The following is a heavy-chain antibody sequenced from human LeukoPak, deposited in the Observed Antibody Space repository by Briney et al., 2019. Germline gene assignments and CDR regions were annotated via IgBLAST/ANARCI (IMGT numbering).Heavy chain of an antibody. D-gene: IGHD2-2*02. CDR1: GYTLTTYG. Sequence: ASVKLSCXASGYTLTTYGISWVRQAHGQGLEWMAWISAYNGNTHYAQTVRGRVTMTTDPSTSTAYMDLRSLRSDDTAVYYCARDYPLPAIFDPWGQGTLVTVSS. CDR3: ARDYPLPAIFDP. CDR2: ISAYNGNT. V-gene: IGHV1-18*01. J-gene: IGHJ5*02.